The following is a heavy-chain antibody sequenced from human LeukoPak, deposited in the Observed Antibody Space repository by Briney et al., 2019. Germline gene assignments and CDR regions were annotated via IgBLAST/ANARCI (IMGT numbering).Heavy chain of an antibody. CDR2: IRAYNGDT. CDR1: PDTFTRYG. D-gene: IGHD1-26*01. V-gene: IGHV1-8*03. J-gene: IGHJ4*02. Sequence: ASVKVSCKASPDTFTRYGITWVRQAPGQGLEWMGWIRAYNGDTNYAQKFQGRVTITRNTSISTAYMELSSLRSEDTAVYYCARVVRRLGAVGATGALGYWGQETLVTVSS. CDR3: ARVVRRLGAVGATGALGY.